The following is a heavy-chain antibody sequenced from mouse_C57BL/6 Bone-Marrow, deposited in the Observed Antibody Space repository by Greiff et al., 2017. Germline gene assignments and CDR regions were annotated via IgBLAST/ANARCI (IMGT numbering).Heavy chain of an antibody. J-gene: IGHJ2*01. CDR3: TVGNR. CDR1: GFTFSNYW. V-gene: IGHV6-3*01. CDR2: IRLKSDNYAT. Sequence: EVKVEESGGGLVQPGGSMKLSCVASGFTFSNYWMNWVRQSPEKGLEWVAQIRLKSDNYATHYAESVKGRFTISRDDSNSSVYLQMNNLRAEDTGIYYCTVGNRWGQGTTLTVAS.